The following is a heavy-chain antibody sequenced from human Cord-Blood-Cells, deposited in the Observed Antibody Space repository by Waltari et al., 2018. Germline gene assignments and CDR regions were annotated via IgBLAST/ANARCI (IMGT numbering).Heavy chain of an antibody. D-gene: IGHD3-9*01. CDR2: ISYDGSNK. CDR3: AKEWYYDILTGPYAYYYYYGMDV. V-gene: IGHV3-30*18. Sequence: QVQLVESGGGVVQPGRSLRLSCAASGFTFSSYGMHWVREGPGQGLEWGAVISYDGSNKYYADSVKGRFTISRDNSKNTLYLQMNSLRAEDTAVYYCAKEWYYDILTGPYAYYYYYGMDVWGQGTTVTVSS. CDR1: GFTFSSYG. J-gene: IGHJ6*02.